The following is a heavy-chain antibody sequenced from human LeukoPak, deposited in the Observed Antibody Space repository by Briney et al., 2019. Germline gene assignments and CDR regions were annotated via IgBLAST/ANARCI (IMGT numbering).Heavy chain of an antibody. J-gene: IGHJ4*02. CDR1: AFSFSDYA. D-gene: IGHD3-10*01. Sequence: GGSLRLSCAASAFSFSDYAMGWVRQAPGKGLGWVSSISGSGGSTYYADSVKGRFTISRDNSKNTLYLQMNNLRAEDTAVYYCAKDGVFTNGGFDSWGQGTLVAVSS. CDR2: ISGSGGST. CDR3: AKDGVFTNGGFDS. V-gene: IGHV3-23*01.